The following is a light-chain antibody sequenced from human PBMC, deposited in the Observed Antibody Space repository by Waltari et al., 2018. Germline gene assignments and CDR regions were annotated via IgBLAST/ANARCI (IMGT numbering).Light chain of an antibody. J-gene: IGLJ2*01. CDR3: SSYTSSSTLVV. CDR1: SSDVGGYNY. Sequence: QSALTQPASVSGSPGQSITISCTGTSSDVGGYNYVPWYHQHPVKAPTLMIYDVSNRPSGVPNRYAGSKSGTTVSPTISGLQAEDEADYYCSSYTSSSTLVVFGGGTKLTVL. CDR2: DVS. V-gene: IGLV2-14*03.